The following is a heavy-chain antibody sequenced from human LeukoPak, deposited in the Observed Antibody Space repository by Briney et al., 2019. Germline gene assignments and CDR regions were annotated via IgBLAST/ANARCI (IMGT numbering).Heavy chain of an antibody. J-gene: IGHJ4*02. V-gene: IGHV4-38-2*02. CDR2: IYHSGGT. D-gene: IGHD5-24*01. CDR3: ARGRYTSLDY. CDR1: GYSINSGYY. Sequence: SETLSLTCTVSGYSINSGYYWGWIRQPPGKGLEWIGSIYHSGGTYYNPSLKSRVTISVDTSKNQFSLKLSSVTAADTAVYYCARGRYTSLDYWGQGTLVTVSS.